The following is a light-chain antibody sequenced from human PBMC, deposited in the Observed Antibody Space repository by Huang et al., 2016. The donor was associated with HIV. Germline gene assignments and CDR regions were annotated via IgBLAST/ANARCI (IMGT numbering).Light chain of an antibody. V-gene: IGKV1-5*03. J-gene: IGKJ2*01. Sequence: DIQMTQSLSTLSASVGDRVTITCRASQSVGNWLAWYQQKPGQAPKLLIYTASTLQNGVPSRVSGSGSETEFTLTINSLQPDDFAAYYCQQSKRFYPFGQGTRLDIK. CDR3: QQSKRFYP. CDR2: TAS. CDR1: QSVGNW.